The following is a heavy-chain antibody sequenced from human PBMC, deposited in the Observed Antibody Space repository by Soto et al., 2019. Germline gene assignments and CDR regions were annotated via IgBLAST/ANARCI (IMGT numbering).Heavy chain of an antibody. CDR1: GGSFSGYY. D-gene: IGHD2-2*01. CDR3: ARKAVVLPAAHMDV. V-gene: IGHV4-34*01. CDR2: INHSGST. J-gene: IGHJ6*03. Sequence: QVQLQQWGAGLLKPSETLSLTCAVYGGSFSGYYWSWIRQPPGKGLEWIGEINHSGSTNYNPSLKSRVTISVDTSKNQFSLKLSSVTAADTAVYYCARKAVVLPAAHMDVWGKGTTVTVSS.